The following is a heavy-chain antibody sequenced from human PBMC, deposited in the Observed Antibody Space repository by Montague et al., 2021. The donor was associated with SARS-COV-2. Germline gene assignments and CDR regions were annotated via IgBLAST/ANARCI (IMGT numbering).Heavy chain of an antibody. Sequence: SETLSLTCSVSGGSISGHYWSWIRQPPGKGLEWIGNFDHSGNTKYNPSLKSRATISVDTSKNQFALRLSSVTAADTAVYYCAREFRIELWQTNWYFGLWGRGTLVIVSS. D-gene: IGHD3-16*01. V-gene: IGHV4-59*11. CDR3: AREFRIELWQTNWYFGL. J-gene: IGHJ2*01. CDR1: GGSISGHY. CDR2: FDHSGNT.